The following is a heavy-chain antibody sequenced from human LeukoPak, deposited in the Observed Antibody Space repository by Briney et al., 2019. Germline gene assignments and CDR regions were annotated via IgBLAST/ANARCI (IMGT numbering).Heavy chain of an antibody. V-gene: IGHV1-2*02. CDR2: INPNSGGT. J-gene: IGHJ4*02. Sequence: ASVKVSCKASGYTFTGYYMHWVRQAPGQGLEWMGWINPNSGGTNYAQKFQGRVTMTRDTSISTAYMELSRLRSGDTAVYYCARDYPKLRYFDREWGQGTLVTVSS. CDR1: GYTFTGYY. D-gene: IGHD3-9*01. CDR3: ARDYPKLRYFDRE.